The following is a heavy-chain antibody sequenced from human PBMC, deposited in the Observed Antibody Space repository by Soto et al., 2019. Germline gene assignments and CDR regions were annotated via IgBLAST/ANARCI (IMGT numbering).Heavy chain of an antibody. CDR2: IGSGGDT. J-gene: IGHJ6*02. D-gene: IGHD3-9*01. Sequence: EVQLVESGGGLVQPGGSLRLSCAASGFTLSSYDIHWVRQATGEGLAWVSGIGSGGDTHYADSVKGRFIISREDGKNSLYLQLNTLRVGDTAVYYCTRKTPPTGMEVWGPGATVTVSS. V-gene: IGHV3-13*01. CDR3: TRKTPPTGMEV. CDR1: GFTLSSYD.